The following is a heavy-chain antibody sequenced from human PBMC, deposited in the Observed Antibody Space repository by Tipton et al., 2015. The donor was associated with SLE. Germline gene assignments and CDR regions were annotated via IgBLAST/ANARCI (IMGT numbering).Heavy chain of an antibody. CDR2: ISYDGSNK. CDR3: AKPPMVRGVISPFDY. V-gene: IGHV3-30-3*02. Sequence: SLRLSCAASGFTFSSYAMHWVRQAPGKGLEWVAVISYDGSNKYYADSVKGRFTISRDNSKNTLYLQMNSLRAEDTAVYYCAKPPMVRGVISPFDYWGQGTLVTVSS. J-gene: IGHJ4*02. D-gene: IGHD3-10*01. CDR1: GFTFSSYA.